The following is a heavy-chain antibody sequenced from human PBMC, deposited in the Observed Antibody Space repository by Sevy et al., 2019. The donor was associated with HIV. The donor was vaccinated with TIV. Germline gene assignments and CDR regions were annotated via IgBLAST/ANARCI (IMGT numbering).Heavy chain of an antibody. D-gene: IGHD3-10*01. CDR1: GFTFSNYF. Sequence: GGSLRLSCAASGFTFSNYFINWVRQAPGMGLEWVSSISSGSSYIFYADSVKGRFTISRDNAKNSLYLHMNSLRAEDTAVYYCARGDYYGSLYYFDYWGPGTLVTVSS. J-gene: IGHJ4*02. CDR3: ARGDYYGSLYYFDY. CDR2: ISSGSSYI. V-gene: IGHV3-21*01.